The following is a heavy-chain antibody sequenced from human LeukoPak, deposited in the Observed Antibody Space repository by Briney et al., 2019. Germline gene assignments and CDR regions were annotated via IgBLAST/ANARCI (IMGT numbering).Heavy chain of an antibody. CDR2: IIPIFGTA. J-gene: IGHJ3*02. CDR3: ARGLQETLAWLKALSTFDI. CDR1: GGTFSSYA. V-gene: IGHV1-69*13. Sequence: ASVKVSCKASGGTFSSYAISWVRQAPGQGLEWMGGIIPIFGTANYAQKFQGRVTITADESTSTAYMELSSLRSEDTAVYYCARGLQETLAWLKALSTFDIWGQGTTVTVSS. D-gene: IGHD5-24*01.